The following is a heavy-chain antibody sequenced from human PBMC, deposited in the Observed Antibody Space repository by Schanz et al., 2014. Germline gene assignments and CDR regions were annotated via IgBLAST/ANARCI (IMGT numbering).Heavy chain of an antibody. V-gene: IGHV1-69*04. Sequence: QVQLVQSGAEVKKPGSSVKVSCKASGGTFSSFAIFWVRQAPGQGLEWMGTIIPILDITNYAQKFQGRVTITADKSTSTAYMELSNLRSEDTAVYYCAREYYYGPGRNYYGMDVWGQGTTVTVS. CDR1: GGTFSSFA. CDR3: AREYYYGPGRNYYGMDV. J-gene: IGHJ6*02. CDR2: IIPILDIT. D-gene: IGHD3-10*01.